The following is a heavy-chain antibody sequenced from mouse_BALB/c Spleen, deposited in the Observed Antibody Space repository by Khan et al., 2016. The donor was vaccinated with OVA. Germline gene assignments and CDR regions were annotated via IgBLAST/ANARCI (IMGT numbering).Heavy chain of an antibody. Sequence: EVQLQESGPGLVKPSQSLSLTCTVTGYSITSDYAWNWIRQFPGNKLEWMGYISYSGSTNYNPSLKSRISITRDTSKNQFFLQLNSVTTGDTATYYCARRAYDANWYFDVWGAGTTVTVSS. J-gene: IGHJ1*01. V-gene: IGHV3-2*02. D-gene: IGHD2-12*01. CDR3: ARRAYDANWYFDV. CDR2: ISYSGST. CDR1: GYSITSDYA.